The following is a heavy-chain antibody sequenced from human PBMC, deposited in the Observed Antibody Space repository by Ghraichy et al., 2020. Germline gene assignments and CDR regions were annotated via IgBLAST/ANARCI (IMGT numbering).Heavy chain of an antibody. CDR1: GGSFSGSY. CDR2: INHSGST. D-gene: IGHD2-2*01. J-gene: IGHJ6*02. Sequence: SETLSLTCAVSGGSFSGSYWSWIRQSPGEGLEWIGEINHSGSTNYNPSLKSRVTISADTSKNQFSLKLTSMTAADTAIYYCARVTGILPTAVYSYYYAMDVWGQGSTVTVSS. CDR3: ARVTGILPTAVYSYYYAMDV. V-gene: IGHV4-34*01.